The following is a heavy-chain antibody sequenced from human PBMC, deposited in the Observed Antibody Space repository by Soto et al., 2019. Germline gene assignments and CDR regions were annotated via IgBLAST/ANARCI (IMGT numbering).Heavy chain of an antibody. J-gene: IGHJ6*02. Sequence: SETLSLTCTVSGGSISSYYWSWIRQPAGKGLEWIGRIYTSGSTNYNPSLKSRVTMSVDTSKNQFSLKLSSVTAADTAVYYCARESPLYSSSGGPYYGMDVWGQGTTVTVSS. CDR2: IYTSGST. D-gene: IGHD6-6*01. V-gene: IGHV4-4*07. CDR1: GGSISSYY. CDR3: ARESPLYSSSGGPYYGMDV.